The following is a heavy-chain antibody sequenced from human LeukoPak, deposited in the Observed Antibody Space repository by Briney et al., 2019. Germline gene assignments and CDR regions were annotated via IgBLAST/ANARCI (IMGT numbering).Heavy chain of an antibody. Sequence: ASVKVSCKASGYTFTSYYMHWVRQVPGEGLEWMGIINPTGGSTSYAQKFQGRVTMTRDTSTSTAYMELSSLRSEDMAVYYCAVGDYYYDTRFDYWGQGTLVTVSS. CDR3: AVGDYYYDTRFDY. D-gene: IGHD3-22*01. V-gene: IGHV1-46*01. J-gene: IGHJ4*02. CDR2: INPTGGST. CDR1: GYTFTSYY.